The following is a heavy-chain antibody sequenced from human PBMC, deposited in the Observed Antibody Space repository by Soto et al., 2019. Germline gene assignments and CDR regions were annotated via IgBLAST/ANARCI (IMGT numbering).Heavy chain of an antibody. CDR2: IYYSGST. D-gene: IGHD5-18*01. J-gene: IGHJ4*02. CDR3: AIGGRYRHGPSFDY. V-gene: IGHV4-39*01. CDR1: GGSISSSSYY. Sequence: PSETLSLTCTVSGGSISSSSYYWGWIRQPPGKGLEWIGSIYYSGSTYYNPSLKSRVTISVDTSKNQFSLKLSAVTAADTAVYYCAIGGRYRHGPSFDYWGQGTLVTVSS.